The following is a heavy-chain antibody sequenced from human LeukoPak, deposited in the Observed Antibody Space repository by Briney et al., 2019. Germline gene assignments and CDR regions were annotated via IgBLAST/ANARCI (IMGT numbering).Heavy chain of an antibody. CDR1: GFTFSSCS. CDR2: ISSSSSYI. Sequence: GGSLRLSCAASGFTFSSCSMNWVRQAPGKGLEWVSSISSSSSYIYYADSVKGRFTISRDNAKNSLYLQMNSLRAEDTAVYYCAKDITAAYDFWSGYYTDAFDIWGQGTMVTVSS. V-gene: IGHV3-21*04. CDR3: AKDITAAYDFWSGYYTDAFDI. D-gene: IGHD3-3*01. J-gene: IGHJ3*02.